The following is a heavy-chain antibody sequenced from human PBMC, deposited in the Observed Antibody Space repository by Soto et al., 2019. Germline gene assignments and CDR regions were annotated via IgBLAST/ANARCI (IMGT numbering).Heavy chain of an antibody. V-gene: IGHV4-34*01. J-gene: IGHJ6*02. CDR2: INHSGST. CDR3: ARHQRGSYYVRYYYYGMDV. Sequence: TSETLSLTCAVYGGSFSGYYWSWIRQPPGKGLEWIGEINHSGSTNYNPSLKSRVTISVDTSKNQFSLKLSSVTAADTAVYYCARHQRGSYYVRYYYYGMDVWGQGTTVTVS. D-gene: IGHD1-26*01. CDR1: GGSFSGYY.